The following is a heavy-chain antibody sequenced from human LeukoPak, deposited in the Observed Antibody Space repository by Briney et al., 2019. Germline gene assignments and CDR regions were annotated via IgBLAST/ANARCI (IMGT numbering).Heavy chain of an antibody. CDR1: GFTFSTFG. J-gene: IGHJ4*02. D-gene: IGHD1-7*01. V-gene: IGHV3-23*01. CDR2: ISGSGGTT. Sequence: GGSLRLSCAASGFTFSTFGMNWVRQAPGKGLEWVSGISGSGGTTNYADSVKGRFTISRDNSKNTLYLQMNSLRAEDTAVYYCAKTRWDWNYAYYFDYWGQGTLVTVSS. CDR3: AKTRWDWNYAYYFDY.